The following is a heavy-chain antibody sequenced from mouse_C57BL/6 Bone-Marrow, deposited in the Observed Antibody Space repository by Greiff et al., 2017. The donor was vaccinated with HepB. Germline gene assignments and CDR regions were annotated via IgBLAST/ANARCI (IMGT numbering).Heavy chain of an antibody. Sequence: VQLQQSGPALVKPGASVKISCKASGYAFSSSWMYWVKQRPGKGLEWIGRIYPGDGDTNYTGKFKGQATLTADKSSSPAYMQLSSLTSEDSAVYCCARSLATPFGYWGQGTTLTGSS. CDR3: ARSLATPFGY. D-gene: IGHD1-1*01. V-gene: IGHV1-82*01. CDR1: GYAFSSSW. J-gene: IGHJ2*01. CDR2: IYPGDGDT.